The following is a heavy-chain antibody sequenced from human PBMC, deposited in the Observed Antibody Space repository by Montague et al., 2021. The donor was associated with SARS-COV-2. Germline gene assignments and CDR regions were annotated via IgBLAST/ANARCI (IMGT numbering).Heavy chain of an antibody. J-gene: IGHJ4*02. Sequence: PALVKPTQTLTLTCTFSGFSLSTSGMCVSWIRQPPRKALEWLALIDWDDDKYYSTSLKTRLTISKDTSKNQVVLTMTNMDPVDTATYYCARIRDYDILTGSYSGFDYWGQGTLFTVSS. V-gene: IGHV2-70*01. CDR3: ARIRDYDILTGSYSGFDY. CDR2: IDWDDDK. D-gene: IGHD3-9*01. CDR1: GFSLSTSGMC.